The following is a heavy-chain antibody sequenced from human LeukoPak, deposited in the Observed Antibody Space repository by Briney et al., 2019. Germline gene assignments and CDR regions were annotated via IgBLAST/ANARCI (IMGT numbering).Heavy chain of an antibody. CDR1: APTFSSYW. CDR3: GKTSTSCCDY. Sequence: GRSLRLSRAASAPTFSSYWTHSVRHAPGKGLVWVSRVSPVGSDTSYADSVKGRFTISRDNAKNTVFLQMNSMRAEDTALYYYGKTSTSCCDYWGQGTLVTVSS. V-gene: IGHV3-74*01. D-gene: IGHD2-2*01. CDR2: VSPVGSDT. J-gene: IGHJ4*02.